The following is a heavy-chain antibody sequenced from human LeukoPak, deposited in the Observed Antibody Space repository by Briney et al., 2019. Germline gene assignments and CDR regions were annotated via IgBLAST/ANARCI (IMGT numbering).Heavy chain of an antibody. CDR2: ISSSSSYI. CDR3: ARDLERFGAPMIVVVDAFDI. J-gene: IGHJ3*02. Sequence: GGSLRLSCAASGFTFSSYSMNWVRQAPGKGLEWVSLISSSSSYIYYADSVKGRFTISRDNAKNSLYLQMNSLRAEDTAVYYCARDLERFGAPMIVVVDAFDIWGQGTMVTVSS. V-gene: IGHV3-21*01. CDR1: GFTFSSYS. D-gene: IGHD3-22*01.